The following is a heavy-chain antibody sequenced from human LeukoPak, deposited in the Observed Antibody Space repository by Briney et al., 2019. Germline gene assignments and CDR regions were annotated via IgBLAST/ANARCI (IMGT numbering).Heavy chain of an antibody. CDR1: GGSISSSSYY. Sequence: SETLSLTCTVSGGSISSSSYYWGWIRQPPGKGLEWIGEITHSGSTNYNPSLKSRVTLSVDTSKNQFSLKVNSVTAADTGVYYYCARAYGAKYSFDCWGQGTLVTVSS. CDR2: ITHSGST. D-gene: IGHD4-23*01. CDR3: ARAYGAKYSFDC. V-gene: IGHV4-39*07. J-gene: IGHJ4*02.